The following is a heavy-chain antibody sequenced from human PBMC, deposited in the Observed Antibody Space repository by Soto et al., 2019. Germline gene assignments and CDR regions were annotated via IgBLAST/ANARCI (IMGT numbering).Heavy chain of an antibody. CDR2: INNSGSRT. Sequence: EVQLLESGGGFVQPGGSLRLSCAASGFTFSSYGMSWVRQAPGKGLEWVSSINNSGSRTYHADSVKGRFTISRDNSKNTRYLQMNSLRAEDTDVYYCAKARTDQSGTYFPFDYWGQGTLVTVSS. D-gene: IGHD1-26*01. CDR3: AKARTDQSGTYFPFDY. J-gene: IGHJ4*02. CDR1: GFTFSSYG. V-gene: IGHV3-23*01.